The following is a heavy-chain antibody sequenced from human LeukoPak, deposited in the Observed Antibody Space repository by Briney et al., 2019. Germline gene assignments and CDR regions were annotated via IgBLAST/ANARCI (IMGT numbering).Heavy chain of an antibody. CDR1: GFTFSSYA. V-gene: IGHV3-23*01. CDR3: GKDLGERLLYFDY. D-gene: IGHD3-16*01. J-gene: IGHJ4*02. CDR2: ISGSGGST. Sequence: GGSLRLSCAASGFTFSSYAMSWVRQAPGKGLEWVSAISGSGGSTYYADSVKGRFTISGDNSKNTLYLQINILRAETTALYYCGKDLGERLLYFDYWGQGTLVTVSS.